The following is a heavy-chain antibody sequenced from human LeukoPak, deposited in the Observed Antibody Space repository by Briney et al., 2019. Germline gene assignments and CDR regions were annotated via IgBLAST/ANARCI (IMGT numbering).Heavy chain of an antibody. CDR2: INHSGST. V-gene: IGHV4-34*01. Sequence: PSETLSLTCAVYGGSFSGYYWSWIRQPPGKGLEWIGEINHSGSTNYNPSLKSRVTISVDTSKNQFSLKLSSVTAADTAVYYCARKKYDDILTGLYNWFDPWGQGTLVTVSS. D-gene: IGHD3-9*01. CDR3: ARKKYDDILTGLYNWFDP. J-gene: IGHJ5*02. CDR1: GGSFSGYY.